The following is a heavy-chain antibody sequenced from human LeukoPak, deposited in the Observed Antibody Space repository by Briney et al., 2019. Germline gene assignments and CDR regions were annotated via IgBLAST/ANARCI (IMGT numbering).Heavy chain of an antibody. V-gene: IGHV3-30*02. CDR1: GFTFSTYG. Sequence: GGSLRLSCAASGFTFSTYGIHWVRQAPGKGLEWPTFIRYDGKETYYAESVKGRFSISRDNSRNTAYLQMSSLRAEDTAFYYCVKDLRDSISLYTPLDWGQGTLVTVSS. CDR2: IRYDGKET. D-gene: IGHD3-16*01. CDR3: VKDLRDSISLYTPLD. J-gene: IGHJ4*02.